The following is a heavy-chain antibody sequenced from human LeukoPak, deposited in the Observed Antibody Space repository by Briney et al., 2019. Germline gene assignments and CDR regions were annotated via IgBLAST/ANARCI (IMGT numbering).Heavy chain of an antibody. Sequence: GGSLRLSCAASGFTFSSYGMHWVRQAPGKGLEWVAFIRYDGSNKYYADSVKGRFTISRDNSKNTMYLQMNRLRAEATAVYYCAKGVTIFGAFDPWGQGTLVTVSS. CDR1: GFTFSSYG. CDR3: AKGVTIFGAFDP. D-gene: IGHD3-3*01. CDR2: IRYDGSNK. V-gene: IGHV3-30*02. J-gene: IGHJ5*02.